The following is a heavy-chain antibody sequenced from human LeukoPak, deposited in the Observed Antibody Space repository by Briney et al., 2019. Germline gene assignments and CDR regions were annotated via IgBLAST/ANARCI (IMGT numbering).Heavy chain of an antibody. J-gene: IGHJ3*01. Sequence: GGSLRLSCAASGFSFSSYWMHWVRQVPGKGLVWVSCINSDGTITHHADSVKGRFTISRDNANNTLYLQMHRLRAEDTAVYYCIRDGLLWFGGSTWGQGTMVTVSS. V-gene: IGHV3-74*01. CDR2: INSDGTIT. CDR1: GFSFSSYW. D-gene: IGHD3-10*01. CDR3: IRDGLLWFGGST.